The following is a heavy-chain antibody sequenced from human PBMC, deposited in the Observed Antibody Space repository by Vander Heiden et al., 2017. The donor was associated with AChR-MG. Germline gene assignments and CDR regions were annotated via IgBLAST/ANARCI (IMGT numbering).Heavy chain of an antibody. J-gene: IGHJ4*02. V-gene: IGHV3-11*01. CDR2: ISSSGSTI. Sequence: QVQLVESGGGLVKPGGSLRLSCAASGFTFRAYYMSWIGQAPGKGREGVSYISSSGSTIYYADSVKGRFTISRDNAKNSLYLQMNSLRAEDTAVYYCARDLLARESTLGYWGQGTLVTVSS. D-gene: IGHD2-15*01. CDR1: GFTFRAYY. CDR3: ARDLLARESTLGY.